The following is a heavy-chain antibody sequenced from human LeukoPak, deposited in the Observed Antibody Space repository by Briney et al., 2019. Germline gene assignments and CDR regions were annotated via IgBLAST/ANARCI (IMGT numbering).Heavy chain of an antibody. J-gene: IGHJ4*02. Sequence: PSETLSLTCTVSGGSISFSSDYWGWIRQPPGKGLEWIGDIYYSGTTNYNPSLKSRVTMSVDTSKNQFSLKLNSATAADTAVYYCARRRSTRSYYLDDWGQGTLVTVSS. CDR3: ARRRSTRSYYLDD. D-gene: IGHD1-26*01. CDR1: GGSISFSSDY. V-gene: IGHV4-39*01. CDR2: IYYSGTT.